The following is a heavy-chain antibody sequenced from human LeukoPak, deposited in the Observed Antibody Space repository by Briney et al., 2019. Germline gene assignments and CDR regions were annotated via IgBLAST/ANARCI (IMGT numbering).Heavy chain of an antibody. CDR1: GGSISSYY. V-gene: IGHV4-4*07. CDR2: IYTSGST. D-gene: IGHD2-15*01. J-gene: IGHJ5*02. CDR3: ARDRRYSLRANWFDP. Sequence: ETLSLTCTVSGGSISSYYWSWIRQPAGKGLEWIGRIYTSGSTNYNPSLKSRVTMSVDTSKNQFSLKLSSVTAADTAVYYCARDRRYSLRANWFDPWGQGTLVTVSS.